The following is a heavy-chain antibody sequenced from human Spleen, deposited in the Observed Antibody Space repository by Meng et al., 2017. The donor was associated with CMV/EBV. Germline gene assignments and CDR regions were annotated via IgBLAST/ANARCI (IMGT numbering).Heavy chain of an antibody. Sequence: GESLKISCAASGFTFSSYAMSWVRQAPGKGLEWVSAISGSGGSTYYAGSVKGRFTISRDNAKNSLYLQMNSLRAEDTAVYYCARGKGWFDPWGQGTLVTVSS. CDR2: ISGSGGST. CDR1: GFTFSSYA. V-gene: IGHV3-23*01. J-gene: IGHJ5*02. CDR3: ARGKGWFDP.